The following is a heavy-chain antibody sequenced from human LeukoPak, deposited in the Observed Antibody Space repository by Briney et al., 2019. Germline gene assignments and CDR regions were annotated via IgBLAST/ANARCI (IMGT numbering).Heavy chain of an antibody. V-gene: IGHV1-18*01. Sequence: GASVKVSCNASGYTFTSYGISWVRQAPGQGLEWMGWISAYNGNTNYAQKLQGRVTMTTDTSTSTAYMELRSLRSDDTAVYYCARAIYYYDSSGQGAFDIWGQGTMVTVSS. CDR3: ARAIYYYDSSGQGAFDI. D-gene: IGHD3-22*01. CDR1: GYTFTSYG. CDR2: ISAYNGNT. J-gene: IGHJ3*02.